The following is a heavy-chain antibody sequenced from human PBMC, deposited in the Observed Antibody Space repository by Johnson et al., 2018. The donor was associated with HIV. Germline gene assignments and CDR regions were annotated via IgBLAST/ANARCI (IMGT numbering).Heavy chain of an antibody. Sequence: QVQLVESGGCVVQPGRSLRLSCAASGFTFSSYGMHWVRQAPGKWLEWVAVISYDGSNKYYADSVKGRFTISRDNSKNTLYLQMNSLRVEDTAVYYCARGPLPSGWLKDAFDIWGQGTMVTVFS. CDR1: GFTFSSYG. V-gene: IGHV3-33*05. D-gene: IGHD6-19*01. CDR2: ISYDGSNK. J-gene: IGHJ3*02. CDR3: ARGPLPSGWLKDAFDI.